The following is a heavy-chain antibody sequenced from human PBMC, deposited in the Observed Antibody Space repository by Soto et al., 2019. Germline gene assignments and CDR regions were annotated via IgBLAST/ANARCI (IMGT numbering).Heavy chain of an antibody. Sequence: SQTLSLTCVFSGNNVSTNSAGWNWIRLSPSRGLEWLGRTYYRSKRNNDYAPSVKNRITVHPDTSKNQFSLQLNSVTPDDTGVYYCARNSWNAPPAFDFWGQGTQVTVSS. CDR1: GNNVSTNSAG. CDR2: TYYRSKRNN. V-gene: IGHV6-1*01. J-gene: IGHJ4*02. CDR3: ARNSWNAPPAFDF. D-gene: IGHD1-1*01.